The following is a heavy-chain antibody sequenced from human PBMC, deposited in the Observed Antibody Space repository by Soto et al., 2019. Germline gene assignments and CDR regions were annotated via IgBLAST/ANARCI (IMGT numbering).Heavy chain of an antibody. CDR3: SRDSSGRAIFDS. CDR1: GYTFTSYG. V-gene: IGHV1-18*01. J-gene: IGHJ4*02. CDR2: TSAYMVT. Sequence: QVQLVQSGGEVKKPGASVKVSCRASGYTFTSYGISWVRQAPGQGLEWLGWTSAYMVTNYAQKFQGRVTMTTDTSTSTGYIELRSLRFDDTAVYYCSRDSSGRAIFDSWGQGTLVTVSS. D-gene: IGHD6-19*01.